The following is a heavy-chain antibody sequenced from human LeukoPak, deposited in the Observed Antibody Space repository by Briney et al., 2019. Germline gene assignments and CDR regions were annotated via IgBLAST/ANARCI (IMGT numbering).Heavy chain of an antibody. J-gene: IGHJ6*02. CDR3: ARHSSGWSKYYYYYGMDV. V-gene: IGHV4-59*08. CDR1: GGTISSYY. CDR2: VSNGGST. D-gene: IGHD6-19*01. Sequence: SETLSLTCSVSGGTISSYYWSWIRQPPGEGLEWIGYVSNGGSTNYNPSLKSRVTISVDTSKNQFSLKLSSVTAADTAVYYCARHSSGWSKYYYYYGMDVWGQGTTVTVSS.